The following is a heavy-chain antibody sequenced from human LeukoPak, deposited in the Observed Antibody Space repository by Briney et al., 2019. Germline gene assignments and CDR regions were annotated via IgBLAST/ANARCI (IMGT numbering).Heavy chain of an antibody. CDR1: GFTFSSYW. Sequence: GESLRLSCAASGFTFSSYWMTWVRQRPGKRLEGVDNKNHGGSENYYVVSGRVRITISRDNAKNSLYLEIDSLGAEDMSLYYCARYSGSCYAFGIWGQGTMVTVS. D-gene: IGHD2-15*01. CDR3: ARYSGSCYAFGI. CDR2: KNHGGSEN. V-gene: IGHV3-7*01. J-gene: IGHJ3*02.